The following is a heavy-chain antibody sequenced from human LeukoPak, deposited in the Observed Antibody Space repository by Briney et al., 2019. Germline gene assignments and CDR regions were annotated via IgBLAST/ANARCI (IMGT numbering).Heavy chain of an antibody. CDR2: IYSGDSDT. Sequence: GESLQISCKGSGYIFTSYWIGWVRQLPGKGLEWMGIIYSGDSDTRYSPSFQGQVTISADKPISTAYLQWSSLKASDTAMYYCARLGGSGYLGAFDIWGQGTMVTVSS. D-gene: IGHD3-22*01. J-gene: IGHJ3*02. CDR3: ARLGGSGYLGAFDI. V-gene: IGHV5-51*04. CDR1: GYIFTSYW.